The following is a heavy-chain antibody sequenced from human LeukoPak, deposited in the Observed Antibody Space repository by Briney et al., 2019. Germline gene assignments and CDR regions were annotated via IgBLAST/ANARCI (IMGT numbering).Heavy chain of an antibody. CDR3: ARGPHYDCCSGSKQSSPFDY. CDR2: INSDGSST. CDR1: GFTFRSYW. Sequence: GGSLRLSCAASGFTFRSYWMHWVRQAPGKGLVWVSRINSDGSSTSYADSVKGRFTISRDNAKNTLYLQMNSLRAEDTAVYYCARGPHYDCCSGSKQSSPFDYWGQGTLVTVSS. V-gene: IGHV3-74*01. J-gene: IGHJ4*02. D-gene: IGHD3-3*01.